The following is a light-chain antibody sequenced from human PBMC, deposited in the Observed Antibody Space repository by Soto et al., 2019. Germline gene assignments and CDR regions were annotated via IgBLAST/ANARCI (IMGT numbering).Light chain of an antibody. CDR2: GAV. CDR3: QQSYSSPRT. V-gene: IGKV1-39*01. Sequence: DIQMTQSPSSLSASVGGRVTVTCRASQSISSYLNWYQQKPGKAPKLLIYGAVNLQSGVPSRFSGSGFGTDFTLTISSLQPEDFATYYCQQSYSSPRTFGGGTKVEIK. CDR1: QSISSY. J-gene: IGKJ4*01.